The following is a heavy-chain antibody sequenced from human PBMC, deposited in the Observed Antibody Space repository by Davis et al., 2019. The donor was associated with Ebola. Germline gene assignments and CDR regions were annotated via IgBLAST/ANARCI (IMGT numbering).Heavy chain of an antibody. V-gene: IGHV3-30*18. CDR1: GFTFSSYG. CDR3: AKAAKTNVLDY. J-gene: IGHJ4*02. D-gene: IGHD1/OR15-1a*01. CDR2: ISYDGSNK. Sequence: GESLKISCAASGFTFSSYGMHWVRQAPGKGLEWVAVISYDGSNKYYADSVKGRFTISRDNSKNTLYLQMNSLRAEDTAVYYCAKAAKTNVLDYWGQGTLVTVSS.